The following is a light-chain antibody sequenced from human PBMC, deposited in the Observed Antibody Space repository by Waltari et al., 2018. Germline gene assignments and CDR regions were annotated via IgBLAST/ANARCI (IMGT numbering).Light chain of an antibody. J-gene: IGKJ2*01. V-gene: IGKV1-5*03. Sequence: DIQMTQSPSTLSASVGDRVTITCRVSQSISSWLAWYQQKPGRPPKLLIYKASSLQSGGPSRFSGSGSGTEFTLTIGSLQPDDFVTYYCQQYNSYPYTFGQGTNLEIK. CDR2: KAS. CDR3: QQYNSYPYT. CDR1: QSISSW.